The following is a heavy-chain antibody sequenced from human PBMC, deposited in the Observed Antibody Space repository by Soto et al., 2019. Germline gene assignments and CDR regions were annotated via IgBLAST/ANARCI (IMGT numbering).Heavy chain of an antibody. Sequence: QVQLQESGPGLVEPSQTLSLICTVSGASISSGGYYWTWIRQHPGKGLEWLGYIHYSGGATYIPSYHPSLRSRIAISVEKYKNEYYLKVNSVTAADTAVYFCARKEYGSGQYEYWGQGILVTVSS. CDR1: GASISSGGYY. D-gene: IGHD3-10*01. V-gene: IGHV4-31*03. CDR2: IHYSGGATYIP. CDR3: ARKEYGSGQYEY. J-gene: IGHJ4*02.